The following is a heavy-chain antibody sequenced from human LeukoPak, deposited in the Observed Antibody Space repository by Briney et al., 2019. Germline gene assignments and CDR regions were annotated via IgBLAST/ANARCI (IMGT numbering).Heavy chain of an antibody. V-gene: IGHV4-59*08. CDR2: IYYSGGT. J-gene: IGHJ3*02. D-gene: IGHD6-13*01. CDR1: GGSISSYY. Sequence: PSETLSLTCTVSGGSISSYYWSWIRQPPGKGLEWIGYIYYSGGTNYNPSLKSRVTISVVTSKNQFSLKLSSVTAADTAVYYCASHRGSSSWYRGDAFDIWGQGTMVTVSS. CDR3: ASHRGSSSWYRGDAFDI.